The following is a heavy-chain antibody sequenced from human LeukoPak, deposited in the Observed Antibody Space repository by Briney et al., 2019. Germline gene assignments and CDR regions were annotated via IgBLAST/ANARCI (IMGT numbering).Heavy chain of an antibody. J-gene: IGHJ6*03. CDR2: IIPIFGTA. V-gene: IGHV1-69*13. Sequence: SVKVSCKTSGYTFTAHDIFWVRQAAGQGLEWMGGIIPIFGTANYAQKFQGRVTITADESTSTAYMELSSLRSEDTAVYYCARGYYGSGSYPYYYYYMDVWGKGTTVTISS. CDR3: ARGYYGSGSYPYYYYYMDV. D-gene: IGHD3-10*01. CDR1: GYTFTAHD.